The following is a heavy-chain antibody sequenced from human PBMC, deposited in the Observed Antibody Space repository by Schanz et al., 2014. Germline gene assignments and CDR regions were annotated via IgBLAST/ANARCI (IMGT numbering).Heavy chain of an antibody. J-gene: IGHJ4*02. V-gene: IGHV3-21*05. CDR3: AASSGWHPSTDY. D-gene: IGHD6-19*01. Sequence: EVQLVESGGGLIQPGGSLRLSCAASGFGFSSYSMSWVRQAPGKGLEWLSYISDSGTYTNYADSVKGRFTISRDNAKSSLYLQMNSLRVEDTAVYYCAASSGWHPSTDYWGQGTLVTVSS. CDR2: ISDSGTYT. CDR1: GFGFSSYS.